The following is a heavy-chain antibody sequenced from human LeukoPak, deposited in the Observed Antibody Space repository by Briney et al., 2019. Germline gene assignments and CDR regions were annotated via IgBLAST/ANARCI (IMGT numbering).Heavy chain of an antibody. Sequence: PGGSLRLSCGASGFMFSNNWMSWFRQAPGKGLEGMANIKPDGSNEYYADSVKGRFTISRDNAKNSLYLHMNSLRVEDTAIYYCVININWSFGSWGQGDVVIVSS. CDR1: GFMFSNNW. CDR3: VININWSFGS. J-gene: IGHJ4*02. CDR2: IKPDGSNE. D-gene: IGHD5-24*01. V-gene: IGHV3-7*01.